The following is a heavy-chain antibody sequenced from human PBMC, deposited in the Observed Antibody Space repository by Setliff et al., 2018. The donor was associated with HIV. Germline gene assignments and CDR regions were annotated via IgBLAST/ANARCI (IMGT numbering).Heavy chain of an antibody. J-gene: IGHJ5*01. CDR3: ASASGYCRSGVCYIGVHKTPDKYYWDS. D-gene: IGHD2-8*01. V-gene: IGHV1-69*13. CDR2: LIPLYGTS. Sequence: GASVKVSCKAPGDTFSNSAIYWVRQAPGQGLEWMGGLIPLYGTSNYAQKFHGRVAITADELMTTAYMELTSLRSEDTDVYFCASASGYCRSGVCYIGVHKTPDKYYWDSWGQGTLVTVSS. CDR1: GDTFSNSA.